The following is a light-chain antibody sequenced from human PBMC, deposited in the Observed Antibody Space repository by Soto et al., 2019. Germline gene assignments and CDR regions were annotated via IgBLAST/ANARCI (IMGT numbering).Light chain of an antibody. CDR3: QQRSNWPPLT. V-gene: IGKV3-11*01. CDR2: DAS. Sequence: EIVLTQSPATLSLSPGERATLSCRASQSISRYLAWYQQKPGQTPRLLIYDASNRATGIPARFSGSGSGTDFTLTISGLEPEDFAVYYCQQRSNWPPLTFGGGTKVEIK. J-gene: IGKJ4*01. CDR1: QSISRY.